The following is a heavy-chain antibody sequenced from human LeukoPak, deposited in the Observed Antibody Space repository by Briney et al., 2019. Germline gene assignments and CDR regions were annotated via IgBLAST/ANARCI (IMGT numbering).Heavy chain of an antibody. CDR2: IYYSGST. CDR1: GVSISSYY. D-gene: IGHD2-15*01. V-gene: IGHV4-59*01. J-gene: IGHJ6*02. Sequence: PSETLSLTCTVSGVSISSYYWSWIRQPPGKGLEWIGYIYYSGSTNYNPSLKSRVTISVDTSKNQFSLKLSSVTAADTAVYYCARDSCSGGSCYYRPYYYYGMDVWGQGTTVTVSS. CDR3: ARDSCSGGSCYYRPYYYYGMDV.